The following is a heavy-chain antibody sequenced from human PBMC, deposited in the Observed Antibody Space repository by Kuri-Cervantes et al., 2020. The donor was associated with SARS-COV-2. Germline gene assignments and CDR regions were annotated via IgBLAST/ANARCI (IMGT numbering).Heavy chain of an antibody. CDR1: GFTFSSYS. Sequence: LTCAASGFTFSSYSMNWVRQAPGKGLEWVSYISSSSSTIYYADSVKGRFTISTDNAKNSLYLQMNSLRDEDTAVYYCARAISSWFDYWGQGTLVTVSS. CDR3: ARAISSWFDY. CDR2: ISSSSSTI. J-gene: IGHJ4*02. D-gene: IGHD6-13*01. V-gene: IGHV3-48*02.